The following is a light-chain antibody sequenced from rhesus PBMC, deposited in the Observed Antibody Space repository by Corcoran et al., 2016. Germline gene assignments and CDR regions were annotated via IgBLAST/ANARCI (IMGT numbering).Light chain of an antibody. V-gene: IGKV1-66*01. Sequence: DIQMTQSPSSLSASVGDRVTITCRASQAINNYVAWYQQKLGKAPKPLIFYASPLEIGVPPRFSGIRSGTDYTLTISILQPADFATYYCQQYDTFPPTFGGGTRVALK. CDR2: YAS. CDR3: QQYDTFPPT. J-gene: IGKJ4*01. CDR1: QAINNY.